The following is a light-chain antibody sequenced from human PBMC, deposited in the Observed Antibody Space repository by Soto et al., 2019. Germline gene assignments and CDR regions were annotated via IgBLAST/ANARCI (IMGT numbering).Light chain of an antibody. Sequence: EIVMTQSPVTLSVSPGERATLSCRASQSVSSNLAWYQQKPGQAPSLLIYGAFTRATGIPARFRGTGSGTEFTLTISSLQSEDFALYYCQQYNDWPLTFGQGTKV. J-gene: IGKJ1*01. CDR1: QSVSSN. CDR3: QQYNDWPLT. V-gene: IGKV3-15*01. CDR2: GAF.